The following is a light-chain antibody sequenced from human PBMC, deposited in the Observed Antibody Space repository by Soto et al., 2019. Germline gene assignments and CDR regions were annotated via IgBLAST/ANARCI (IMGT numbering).Light chain of an antibody. CDR1: SSNIGTNY. J-gene: IGLJ2*01. CDR3: AAWDDSLSGVV. CDR2: RDN. Sequence: QSVLTQPPSASGTPGQRVTISCSGSSSNIGTNYVYWYQQVPGMAPKLLVYRDNQRPSGVPDRFSGSKSGTSASLAISGLRSDDEADYYCAAWDDSLSGVVFGGGTKVTVL. V-gene: IGLV1-47*01.